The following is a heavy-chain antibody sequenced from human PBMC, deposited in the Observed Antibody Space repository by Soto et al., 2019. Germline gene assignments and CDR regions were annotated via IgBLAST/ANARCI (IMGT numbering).Heavy chain of an antibody. CDR3: AREVHNYYYYMDV. CDR2: IYYSGST. J-gene: IGHJ6*03. D-gene: IGHD1-1*01. Sequence: SETLSLTCTVSGGSISSYYWSWIRQPPGKGLEWIGYIYYSGSTNYNPSLKSRVTISVDTSKNQFSLKLSSVTAADTAVYYCAREVHNYYYYMDVWGKGTTVTVSS. V-gene: IGHV4-59*01. CDR1: GGSISSYY.